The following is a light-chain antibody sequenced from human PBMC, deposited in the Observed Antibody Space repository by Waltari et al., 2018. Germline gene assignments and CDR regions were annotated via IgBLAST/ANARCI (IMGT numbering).Light chain of an antibody. CDR2: DSF. CDR3: QQTYNTTVT. J-gene: IGKJ4*01. Sequence: DIQMTQSPSSLSASVGDSVSISCRASQNINTNLNWYQLKPGRAPQALIHDSFRLETGVPSRFSGSGSGTEFTLSITSLQPEDFATYYCQQTYNTTVTFGGGTRVEIK. CDR1: QNINTN. V-gene: IGKV1-39*01.